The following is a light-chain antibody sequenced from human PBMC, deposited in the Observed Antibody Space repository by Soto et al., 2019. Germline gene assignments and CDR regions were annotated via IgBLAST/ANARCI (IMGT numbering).Light chain of an antibody. J-gene: IGKJ4*01. CDR1: QSLFFSANNNDY. Sequence: DIVMTQSPDSLAVSLGERATINCKSSQSLFFSANNNDYLAWYQQKPGQPPKLLIYWASTRESGVPDRFSGSGSGTDFTLSISSLQAEDVAVYYCQQYYSNPITFGGGTKVEIK. CDR3: QQYYSNPIT. CDR2: WAS. V-gene: IGKV4-1*01.